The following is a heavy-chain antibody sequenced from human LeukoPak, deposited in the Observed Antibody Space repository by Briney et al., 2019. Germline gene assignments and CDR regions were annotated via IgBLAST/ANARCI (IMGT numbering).Heavy chain of an antibody. CDR2: INPSGGST. V-gene: IGHV1-46*01. D-gene: IGHD5-24*01. CDR3: ARVRAKATISGAFDI. Sequence: ASVKVSCKASGYTFTSYYMHWVRQAPGQGLEWMGIINPSGGSTSYAQKFQGRVTMTRDTSTSTVYMELSSLRSEDTAVYYCARVRAKATISGAFDIWGQGTMVTVSS. J-gene: IGHJ3*02. CDR1: GYTFTSYY.